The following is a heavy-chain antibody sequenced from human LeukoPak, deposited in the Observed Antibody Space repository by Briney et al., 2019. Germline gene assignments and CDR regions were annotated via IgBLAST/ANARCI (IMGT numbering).Heavy chain of an antibody. CDR3: AISLYYGSGNYFDY. J-gene: IGHJ4*02. Sequence: SETLSLTCTVSGYSISSGYYWGWIRQPPGKGLEWIGSIYHSGSTYYNPSLKSRVTISVDTPKNQFSLKLSSVTAADTAVYYCAISLYYGSGNYFDYWGQGTLVTVSS. D-gene: IGHD3-10*01. CDR2: IYHSGST. CDR1: GYSISSGYY. V-gene: IGHV4-38-2*02.